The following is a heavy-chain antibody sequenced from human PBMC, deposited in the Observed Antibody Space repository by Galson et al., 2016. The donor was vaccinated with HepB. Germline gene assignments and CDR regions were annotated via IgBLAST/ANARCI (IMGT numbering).Heavy chain of an antibody. CDR3: ARLHYYDNPRARYH. J-gene: IGHJ5*02. D-gene: IGHD3-22*01. Sequence: SETLSLTCTVSGDSITRTSYYWGWIRQSPEKGLEWIGTVFHTGTTYYNPSPNSRVTISVDTSKNQFSLKLSPVTASDTAVYYCARLHYYDNPRARYHWGQGTLVTVSS. CDR2: VFHTGTT. V-gene: IGHV4-39*01. CDR1: GDSITRTSYY.